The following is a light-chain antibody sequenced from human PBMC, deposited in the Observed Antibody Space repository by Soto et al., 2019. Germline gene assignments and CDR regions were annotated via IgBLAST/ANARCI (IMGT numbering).Light chain of an antibody. Sequence: EIVLTQSPGTLSVSPGERATLSCRASQSLSTYSLAWYQQKPGQTPRLLIYAASTRDTDIPDRFNGSGSGTDFALTISRLEPEDFALYYCQPYNNWPLTFGGGTKVESK. CDR1: QSLSTYS. J-gene: IGKJ4*01. CDR3: QPYNNWPLT. V-gene: IGKV3-20*01. CDR2: AAS.